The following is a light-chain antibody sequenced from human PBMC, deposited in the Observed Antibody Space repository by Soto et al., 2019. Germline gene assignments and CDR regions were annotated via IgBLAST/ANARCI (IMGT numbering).Light chain of an antibody. CDR1: QSVSSSY. J-gene: IGKJ4*01. V-gene: IGKV3-20*01. CDR2: GAS. Sequence: IGLTQSPGTLSLSPGERATLSCRASQSVSSSYLAWYQQKPGQAPRLLIYGASSRATGIPDRFSGSGSGTDFTLTINRLEPEDFAVYYCQQYDSSPLTFGGGTKVEIK. CDR3: QQYDSSPLT.